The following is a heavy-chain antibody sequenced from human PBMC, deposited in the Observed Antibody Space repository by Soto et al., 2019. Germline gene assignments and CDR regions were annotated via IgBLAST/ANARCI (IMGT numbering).Heavy chain of an antibody. D-gene: IGHD3-9*01. CDR3: AVTVTGSRSPLAH. CDR1: GGTFSSNA. J-gene: IGHJ4*02. CDR2: IIPIYASP. V-gene: IGHV1-69*06. Sequence: QVQLVQSGAEVKKPGSSVKVSCKASGGTFSSNAISWVRQAPGQGLEWMGGIIPIYASPNYAQNFQGRVTVTADKATSTAYLELSRLKFADPAIYSCAVTVTGSRSPLAHWGRGTLVIVSS.